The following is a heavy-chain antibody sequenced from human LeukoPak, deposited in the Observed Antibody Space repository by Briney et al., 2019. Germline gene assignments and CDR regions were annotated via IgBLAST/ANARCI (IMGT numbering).Heavy chain of an antibody. CDR3: ARDPAGIRGNFDY. V-gene: IGHV3-33*01. D-gene: IGHD3-10*01. J-gene: IGHJ4*02. Sequence: GGSLRLSCAASGFTFSSYGFHWVRQIPGKGLEWVAGIWFDGSDKYYADSVEGRFTISRDISKNTVHLQMNSLRAEDTAVYHCARDPAGIRGNFDYWGQGTQVTVSS. CDR1: GFTFSSYG. CDR2: IWFDGSDK.